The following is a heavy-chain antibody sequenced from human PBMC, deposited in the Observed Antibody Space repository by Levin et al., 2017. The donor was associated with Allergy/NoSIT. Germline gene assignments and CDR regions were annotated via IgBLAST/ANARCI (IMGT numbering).Heavy chain of an antibody. CDR1: GFAFSNFA. CDR2: ISSDGNKK. V-gene: IGHV3-30*18. J-gene: IGHJ6*02. Sequence: GGSLRLSCAASGFAFSNFAMHWVRQAPGKGLKWVAVISSDGNKKLYADSVKDRFIISSDNSKTTLYLQMNSLRVEDTAVYYCAKSLRSAQYYYYGMDVWGQGTTVTVSS. D-gene: IGHD3-16*01. CDR3: AKSLRSAQYYYYGMDV.